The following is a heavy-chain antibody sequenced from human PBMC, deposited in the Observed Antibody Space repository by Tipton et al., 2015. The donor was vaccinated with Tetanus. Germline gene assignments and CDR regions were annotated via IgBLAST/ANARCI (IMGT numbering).Heavy chain of an antibody. CDR3: ARWGDASGSTNLYAFDI. V-gene: IGHV4-59*01. J-gene: IGHJ3*02. Sequence: GLVKPSETLSLTCSVSGASISSYYWNWIRQVPGKGLEWIGYTHHSGNTNYNPSLSGRVTTSVDTSKNQFSLKMSSVTAAGTAVYYCARWGDASGSTNLYAFDIWGQGTMVSVSS. CDR2: THHSGNT. CDR1: GASISSYY. D-gene: IGHD3-10*01.